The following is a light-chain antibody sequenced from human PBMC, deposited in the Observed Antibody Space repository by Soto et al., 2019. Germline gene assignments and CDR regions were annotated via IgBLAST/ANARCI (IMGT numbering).Light chain of an antibody. V-gene: IGLV2-14*01. Sequence: QSALTQPASVSGSPGQSITISCTGTSSDVGSYNYVSWYQQHPGKAPKLMIYEVRNRPSGVSDRFSGSKSGKTASLTIFELQAEDEADYYCSSYTTSTTQVFGGGTKVTVL. CDR3: SSYTTSTTQV. CDR1: SSDVGSYNY. CDR2: EVR. J-gene: IGLJ2*01.